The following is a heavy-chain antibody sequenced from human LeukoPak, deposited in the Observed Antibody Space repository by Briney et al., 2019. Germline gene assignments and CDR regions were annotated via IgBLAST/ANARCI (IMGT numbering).Heavy chain of an antibody. CDR3: ARGGIAAAGAPFDY. CDR1: GGSFSGYY. J-gene: IGHJ4*02. D-gene: IGHD6-13*01. CDR2: INHSGST. V-gene: IGHV4-34*01. Sequence: PSVTLSLTCAVYGGSFSGYYWSWIRQPPGKGLEWIGEINHSGSTNYNPSLKSRVTISVDTSKNQFSLKLSSVTAADTAVYYCARGGIAAAGAPFDYWGQGTLVTVSS.